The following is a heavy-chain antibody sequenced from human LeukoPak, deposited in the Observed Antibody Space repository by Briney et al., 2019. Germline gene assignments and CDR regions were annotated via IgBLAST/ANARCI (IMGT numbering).Heavy chain of an antibody. V-gene: IGHV4-30-4*08. CDR1: VGSFSIGDYY. D-gene: IGHD2-2*01. J-gene: IGHJ6*04. CDR3: ARGCSSTSCYGYV. Sequence: TLSLTCTLSVGSFSIGDYYWSWIRQPPGKGLEWIGYIYYSASTCYNPSVKSRLTISVDTSKNQFSLKLSSVTAADTAVYYCARGCSSTSCYGYVWGKGTTVTVSS. CDR2: IYYSAST.